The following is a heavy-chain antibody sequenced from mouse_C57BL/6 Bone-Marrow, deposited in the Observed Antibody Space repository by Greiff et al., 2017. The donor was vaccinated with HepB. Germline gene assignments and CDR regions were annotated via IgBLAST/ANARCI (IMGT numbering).Heavy chain of an antibody. Sequence: VQLQQSGAELAKPGASVKLSCKASGYTFISYWMHWVKQRPGQGLEWIGYINPSSGYTKYNQKFKDKDTLTADKSYSTSYMQLSSLTYEDSSVYYCARSEGGAMDYWGQGTSVTVSS. CDR2: INPSSGYT. V-gene: IGHV1-7*01. J-gene: IGHJ4*01. CDR3: ARSEGGAMDY. CDR1: GYTFISYW.